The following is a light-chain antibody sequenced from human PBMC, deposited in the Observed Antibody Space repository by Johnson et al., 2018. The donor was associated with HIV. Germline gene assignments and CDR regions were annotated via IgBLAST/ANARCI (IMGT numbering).Light chain of an antibody. J-gene: IGLJ1*01. CDR2: YNN. V-gene: IGLV1-51*01. Sequence: QAVLTQPPSVSAAPGQKVTISCSGSSSNIGNNYVSWYQQLPGTAPKLLIYYNNKRPSGIPDRFSGSKSGTSATLGITGLQTGDEADYYCGTWDSSLSVLYVFGTGTKGTVL. CDR1: SSNIGNNY. CDR3: GTWDSSLSVLYV.